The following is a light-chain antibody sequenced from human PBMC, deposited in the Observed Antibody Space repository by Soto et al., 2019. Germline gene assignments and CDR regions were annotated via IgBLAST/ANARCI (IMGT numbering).Light chain of an antibody. CDR1: QSVLYSTNNKNY. V-gene: IGKV4-1*01. J-gene: IGKJ1*01. CDR3: QQYYTTPPA. Sequence: DIVMTQSPDSLAVSLGERATINCKSSQSVLYSTNNKNYLAWYQQKQGQPPKLLIYWASTRESGVPDRFSGSGSGTDFTLTISSLQTEDVAVYYCQQYYTTPPAFGQGTKVDI. CDR2: WAS.